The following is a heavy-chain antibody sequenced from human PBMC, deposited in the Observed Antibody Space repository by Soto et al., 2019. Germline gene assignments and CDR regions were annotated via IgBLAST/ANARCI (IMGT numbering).Heavy chain of an antibody. CDR3: AKDLVAALTY. D-gene: IGHD2-15*01. J-gene: IGHJ4*02. V-gene: IGHV3-23*01. Sequence: DVQLLESGGGLVHPGESLRLSCAASGFTFSNYAMAWVRQAPGKGLEWVSSISGDGANTYHADSVRGRFTISRDNSENTLYLQMRSLRAEVTAVYYCAKDLVAALTYWGQGALVTVSS. CDR2: ISGDGANT. CDR1: GFTFSNYA.